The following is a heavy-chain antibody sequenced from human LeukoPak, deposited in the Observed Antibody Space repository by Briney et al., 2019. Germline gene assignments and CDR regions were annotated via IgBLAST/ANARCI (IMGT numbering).Heavy chain of an antibody. CDR3: ASLGFCTGTRCLEES. CDR2: IHSTGST. V-gene: IGHV4-59*11. CDR1: GGSINNHY. D-gene: IGHD2-2*03. Sequence: SETLSLTCTVSGGSINNHYWSWIRQPPGKGLEWTGYIHSTGSTHYNPSLKSRVTISVDMSENQFSLKVTSVTAADTAVYYCASLGFCTGTRCLEESWGQGTLVTVAS. J-gene: IGHJ5*02.